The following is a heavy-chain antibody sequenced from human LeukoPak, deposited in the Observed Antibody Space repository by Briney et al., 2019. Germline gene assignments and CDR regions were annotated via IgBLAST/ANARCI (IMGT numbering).Heavy chain of an antibody. Sequence: SVKVSCKASGGTVSSYAMSWVRQAPGQGLEGMGGCIPIFGTANYAQQFQGRVPITAEESTSTAYMGLISMRSQDTAVYSSARALATTVRDSAGWGFDPWGQGTLVMVSS. CDR1: GGTVSSYA. V-gene: IGHV1-69*13. CDR3: ARALATTVRDSAGWGFDP. D-gene: IGHD3-10*01. J-gene: IGHJ5*02. CDR2: CIPIFGTA.